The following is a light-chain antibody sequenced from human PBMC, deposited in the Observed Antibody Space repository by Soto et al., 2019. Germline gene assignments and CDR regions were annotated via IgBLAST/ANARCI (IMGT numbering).Light chain of an antibody. V-gene: IGKV1-5*01. Sequence: DIQMTQSPSTLSASVGDRVTITCRASQSISSWLAWYQQKPGKAPKLLIYDASSLESGVPSRFSGSGSGTEFTLTISSLHPDDFATYYCQQRTFGQGPKVDIK. CDR1: QSISSW. CDR2: DAS. CDR3: QQRT. J-gene: IGKJ1*01.